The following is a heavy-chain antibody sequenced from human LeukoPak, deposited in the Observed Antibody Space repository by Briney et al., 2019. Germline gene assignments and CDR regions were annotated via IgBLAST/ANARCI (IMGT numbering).Heavy chain of an antibody. D-gene: IGHD3-10*01. J-gene: IGHJ4*02. Sequence: GGSAGVSCVASGFMFSVYGMHWDRQAPGKGLEWVAVIWNDGSNKYYADSVKGRFTISRDNSKNTLYLQMNSLRAEDTAVYSCARGSGPFDYWGQGTLVTVSS. CDR1: GFMFSVYG. CDR2: IWNDGSNK. V-gene: IGHV3-33*01. CDR3: ARGSGPFDY.